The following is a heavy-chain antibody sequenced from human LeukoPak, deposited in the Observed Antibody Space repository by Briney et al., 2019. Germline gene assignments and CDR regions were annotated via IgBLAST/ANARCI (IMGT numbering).Heavy chain of an antibody. CDR2: IYYSGST. D-gene: IGHD3-3*01. CDR3: ARGDYDFWSGYYNY. CDR1: GGSISSYY. V-gene: IGHV4-59*01. J-gene: IGHJ4*02. Sequence: SETLSLTCTVSGGSISSYYWSWIRQPPGKGLGWIGYIYYSGSTNHNPSLKSRVTISVDTSKNQFSLKLSSVTAADTAVYYCARGDYDFWSGYYNYWGQGTLVTVSS.